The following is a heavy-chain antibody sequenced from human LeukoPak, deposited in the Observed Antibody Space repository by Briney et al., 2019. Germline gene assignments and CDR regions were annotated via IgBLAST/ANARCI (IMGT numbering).Heavy chain of an antibody. CDR1: GFTFSSYS. J-gene: IGHJ4*02. CDR2: ISSSSSTI. CDR3: ATGSQIREADY. Sequence: GGSLRLSCAASGFTFSSYSMNWVRQAPGKGLEWVSYISSSSSTIYYADSVKGRFTISRDNAKNSLYLQMNSLRAEDTAVYYCATGSQIREADYWGQGTLVTVSS. D-gene: IGHD3-10*01. V-gene: IGHV3-48*04.